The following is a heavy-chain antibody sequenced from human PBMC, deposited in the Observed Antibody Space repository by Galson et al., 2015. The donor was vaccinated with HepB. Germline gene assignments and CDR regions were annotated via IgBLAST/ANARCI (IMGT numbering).Heavy chain of an antibody. Sequence: SLRLSCAASGFTFSSYAMNWVRQAPGKGLEWVSGIGVNDGSIYYANSVKGRFTISRDNSKNTLYLQVNSLRVEDTAIYYCAKGRPERRPEHRGYDLPDYWGHGTLVT. CDR1: GFTFSSYA. J-gene: IGHJ4*01. V-gene: IGHV3-23*01. D-gene: IGHD5-12*01. CDR3: AKGRPERRPEHRGYDLPDY. CDR2: IGVNDGSI.